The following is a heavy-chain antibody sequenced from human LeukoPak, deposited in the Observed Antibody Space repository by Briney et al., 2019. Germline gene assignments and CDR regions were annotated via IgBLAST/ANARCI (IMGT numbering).Heavy chain of an antibody. D-gene: IGHD6-19*01. CDR2: ISGSGGST. J-gene: IGHJ5*02. Sequence: GGSLRLSCAASGFTFSSYAMSWVRQAPGKGLEWVSAISGSGGSTYYADSVKGRFTNSRDNSKNTLYLQMNSLRAEDTAVYYCAKDEYIAVAGDWFDPWGQGTLVTVSS. CDR1: GFTFSSYA. CDR3: AKDEYIAVAGDWFDP. V-gene: IGHV3-23*01.